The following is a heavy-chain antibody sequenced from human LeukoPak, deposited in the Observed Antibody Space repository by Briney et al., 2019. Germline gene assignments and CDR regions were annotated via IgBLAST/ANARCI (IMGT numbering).Heavy chain of an antibody. J-gene: IGHJ4*02. D-gene: IGHD3-10*01. CDR1: GFTFSSYW. CDR2: IKQDGSEK. Sequence: PGGSLRLSCAASGFTFSSYWMSWVRQAPGKGLEWVANIKQDGSEKYYVDSVKGRFTISRDNAKNSLYLQMNSLRAEDTAVYYCARDTEDTYYYSSGSYYFDYWGQGTLVTVSS. CDR3: ARDTEDTYYYSSGSYYFDY. V-gene: IGHV3-7*01.